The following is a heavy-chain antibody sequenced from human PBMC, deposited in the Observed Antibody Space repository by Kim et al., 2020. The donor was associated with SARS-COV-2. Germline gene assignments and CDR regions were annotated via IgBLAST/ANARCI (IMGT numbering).Heavy chain of an antibody. D-gene: IGHD6-13*01. V-gene: IGHV3-23*01. J-gene: IGHJ4*02. Sequence: SGDITAYTDSGKGRFTISRDNSKNTLYLQMSSLGAEDTAIYYCANPRQPDYWGQGTLVTVSS. CDR3: ANPRQPDY. CDR2: SGDIT.